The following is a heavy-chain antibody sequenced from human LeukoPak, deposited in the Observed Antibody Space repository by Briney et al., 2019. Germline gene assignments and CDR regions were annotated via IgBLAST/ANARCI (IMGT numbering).Heavy chain of an antibody. Sequence: PGESLKISCKWSGYSFASYWIGWVRQMPGKGLEWLGNIYPGDPDTTYSPSVRRQVTISAAKSLSTAYLQWSSLKASDTAMYYCATHYYDSSGYDWGAFDIWGQGTMVTVSS. V-gene: IGHV5-51*01. CDR3: ATHYYDSSGYDWGAFDI. CDR2: IYPGDPDT. J-gene: IGHJ3*02. CDR1: GYSFASYW. D-gene: IGHD3-22*01.